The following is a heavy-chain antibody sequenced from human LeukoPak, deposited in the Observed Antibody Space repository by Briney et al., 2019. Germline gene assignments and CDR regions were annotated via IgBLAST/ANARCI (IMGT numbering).Heavy chain of an antibody. Sequence: GGSLRLSCAASGFTFSSYSMNWVRQAPGKGLEWVSSISSNSSYIYYADSVKGRFTISRDNAKNSLYLQMNSLRAEDTAVYYCATISVVPADGFEYWGQGTLVTVSS. CDR3: ATISVVPADGFEY. D-gene: IGHD2-2*01. CDR2: ISSNSSYI. CDR1: GFTFSSYS. J-gene: IGHJ4*02. V-gene: IGHV3-21*01.